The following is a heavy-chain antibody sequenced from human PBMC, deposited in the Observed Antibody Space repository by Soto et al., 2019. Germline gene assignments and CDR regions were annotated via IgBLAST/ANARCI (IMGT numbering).Heavy chain of an antibody. V-gene: IGHV2-5*02. CDR1: GFSLRTTGVG. CDR2: IYWDDDK. J-gene: IGHJ4*02. CDR3: AHTWGLPFDY. Sequence: QFTLQESGPTLVKPTQTLPLTCTYSGFSLRTTGVGVGWIRQPPGKALEWLGIIYWDDDKRYSPSLKSRLTLTSDISKSQVVLTMTNMGPVDTATYFCAHTWGLPFDYWGPGNLVIVSS. D-gene: IGHD3-16*01.